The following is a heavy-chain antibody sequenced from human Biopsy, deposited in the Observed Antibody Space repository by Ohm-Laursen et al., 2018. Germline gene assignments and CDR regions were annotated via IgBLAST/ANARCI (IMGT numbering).Heavy chain of an antibody. V-gene: IGHV4-34*01. CDR2: INHRGST. CDR1: GGSFSGYY. CDR3: ARAADYYDPYYYYGLDV. D-gene: IGHD3-16*01. J-gene: IGHJ6*02. Sequence: SDTLSLTCAVYGGSFSGYYWSWIRQPPGKGLEWIGEINHRGSTNYNPSLKSRVTISVDTSKNQFSLKLRSVTAADTAVYYCARAADYYDPYYYYGLDVWGQGTTVTVSS.